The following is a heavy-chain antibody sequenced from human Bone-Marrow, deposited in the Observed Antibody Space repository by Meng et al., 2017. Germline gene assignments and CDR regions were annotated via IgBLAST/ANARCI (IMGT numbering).Heavy chain of an antibody. D-gene: IGHD5-18*01. CDR3: ARGGYSYGYDNENDY. J-gene: IGHJ4*02. CDR1: GGSISSYY. V-gene: IGHV4-34*01. CDR2: INHSGST. Sequence: SETLSLTCTVSGGSISSYYWSWIRQPPGKGLEWIGEINHSGSTNYNPSLKSRVTISVDTSKNQFSLKLSSVTAADTAVYYCARGGYSYGYDNENDYWGQGTLVTVSS.